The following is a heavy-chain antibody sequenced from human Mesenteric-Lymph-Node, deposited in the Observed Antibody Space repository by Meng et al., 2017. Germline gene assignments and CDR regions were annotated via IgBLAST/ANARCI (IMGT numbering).Heavy chain of an antibody. J-gene: IGHJ4*02. CDR1: GGTMTSSSYY. CDR3: ARDVTNSAPPLNY. Sequence: SETLSLTCTISGGTMTSSSYYWAWIRQPPGKGLEWIGSIYYSGSTHYNPSLKTRLTISLDTSKRQFTLNLASVTAADTAVYYCARDVTNSAPPLNYWGQGMLVPAPQ. V-gene: IGHV4-39*06. D-gene: IGHD2-21*01. CDR2: IYYSGST.